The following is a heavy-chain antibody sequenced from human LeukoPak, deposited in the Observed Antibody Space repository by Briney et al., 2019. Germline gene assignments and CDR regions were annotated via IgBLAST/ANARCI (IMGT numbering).Heavy chain of an antibody. CDR2: ISAYNGNT. J-gene: IGHJ5*02. CDR1: GYTFTSYG. Sequence: PGASVKVSCKASGYTFTSYGISWVRQAPGQGLEWMGWISAYNGNTNYAQKLQGRVTMTTDTSTSTAYMELRSLRSDDTAVYYCAREHYGSGTNWFDPWGQGTLVTVSS. CDR3: AREHYGSGTNWFDP. V-gene: IGHV1-18*01. D-gene: IGHD3-10*01.